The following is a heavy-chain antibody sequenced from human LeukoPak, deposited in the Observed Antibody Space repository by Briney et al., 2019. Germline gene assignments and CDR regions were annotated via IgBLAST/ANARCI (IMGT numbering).Heavy chain of an antibody. Sequence: GGSLRLSCAASGFTFSSYAMSRVRQAPGKGLEWVSAISGSGGSTYYADSVKGRFTISRDNSKNTLYLQMNSLRAEDTAVYYCARYYSSGYYSNYWGQGTLVTVSS. D-gene: IGHD3-22*01. V-gene: IGHV3-23*01. J-gene: IGHJ4*02. CDR2: ISGSGGST. CDR1: GFTFSSYA. CDR3: ARYYSSGYYSNY.